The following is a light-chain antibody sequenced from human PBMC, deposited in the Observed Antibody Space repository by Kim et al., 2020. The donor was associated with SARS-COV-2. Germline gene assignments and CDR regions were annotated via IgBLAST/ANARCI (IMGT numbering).Light chain of an antibody. CDR1: KLGDKY. Sequence: SYELTQPPSVSVSPGQTASITCSGDKLGDKYACWYQQKPGQSPVLVIYQDSKRPSGIPERFSGSNSGNTATLTISGTQAMDEADYYCQAWDSSTGGVFGTGTQVTVL. J-gene: IGLJ1*01. CDR2: QDS. CDR3: QAWDSSTGGV. V-gene: IGLV3-1*01.